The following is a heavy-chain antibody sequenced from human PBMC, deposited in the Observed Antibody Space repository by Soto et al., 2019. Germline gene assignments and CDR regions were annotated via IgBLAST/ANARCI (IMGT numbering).Heavy chain of an antibody. J-gene: IGHJ4*02. CDR2: MNPNNVNT. CDR3: TREVTTGTLDY. Sequence: QVQLVQSGAEVKKPGASVKVSCKPSGYTFTSYDINWVRQATGQGLEWMGWMNPNNVNTGYAQKFQGRVTMTRNIARNTAYMELSSLRSEDTAVYYGTREVTTGTLDYWGQGTLVTVCS. CDR1: GYTFTSYD. D-gene: IGHD1-1*01. V-gene: IGHV1-8*01.